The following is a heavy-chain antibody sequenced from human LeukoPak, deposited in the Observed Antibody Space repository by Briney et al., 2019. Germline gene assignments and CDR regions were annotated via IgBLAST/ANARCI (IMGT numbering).Heavy chain of an antibody. J-gene: IGHJ3*02. D-gene: IGHD3-22*01. V-gene: IGHV4-4*07. CDR1: GGSISSYY. CDR3: ARDRESGSSGFKI. CDR2: IYTSGST. Sequence: SETLSLTCTVSGGSISSYYWSWIRQPAGKGLEWIGRIYTSGSTNYNPSLKSRVTMSVDTSKNQFSPKLNSVTAADTALYYCARDRESGSSGFKIWGQGTMVTVSS.